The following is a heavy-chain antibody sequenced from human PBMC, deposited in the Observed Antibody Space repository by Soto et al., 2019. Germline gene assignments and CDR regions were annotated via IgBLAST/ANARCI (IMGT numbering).Heavy chain of an antibody. V-gene: IGHV5-51*01. CDR3: ARLLVPPAQVGHSYYFYGMDV. CDR1: GYSFTSYW. D-gene: IGHD2-2*01. Sequence: PGESLKISCKGSGYSFTSYWIGWVRQMPGKGLEWMGIIYPGDSDTRYSPSFQGQVTISADKSITTAYLQWSSLKASDTAMYYCARLLVPPAQVGHSYYFYGMDVWAQGTTVTVSS. CDR2: IYPGDSDT. J-gene: IGHJ6*02.